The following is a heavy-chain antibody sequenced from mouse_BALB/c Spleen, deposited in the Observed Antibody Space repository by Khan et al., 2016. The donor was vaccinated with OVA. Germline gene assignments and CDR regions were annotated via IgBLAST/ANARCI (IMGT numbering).Heavy chain of an antibody. J-gene: IGHJ3*01. V-gene: IGHV1S81*02. D-gene: IGHD1-1*02. CDR1: GYTFSSYY. CDR3: TRSEYGAFAF. Sequence: QVQLKQSGAELVKPGASVKLSCKASGYTFSSYYLYWVKQRPGQGLEWIGEINPNNGGSNFNEKFQNRATLTVDKSSYTAYMHISSLTSEDAAVYYCTRSEYGAFAFWGQGTLVTVSA. CDR2: INPNNGGS.